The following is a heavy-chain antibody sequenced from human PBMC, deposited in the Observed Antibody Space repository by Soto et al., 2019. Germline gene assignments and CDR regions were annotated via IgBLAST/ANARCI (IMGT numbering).Heavy chain of an antibody. Sequence: ASVKVSCKASGYTFTSYAMHWVRQAPGQRLEWMGWITAGNGNTKYSQKFQGRVTITRDTSASTAYMELSSLRSEDTAVYYCARSGFGDSAFDYWGQGTLVTVSS. CDR3: ARSGFGDSAFDY. J-gene: IGHJ4*02. CDR1: GYTFTSYA. CDR2: ITAGNGNT. D-gene: IGHD6-19*01. V-gene: IGHV1-3*01.